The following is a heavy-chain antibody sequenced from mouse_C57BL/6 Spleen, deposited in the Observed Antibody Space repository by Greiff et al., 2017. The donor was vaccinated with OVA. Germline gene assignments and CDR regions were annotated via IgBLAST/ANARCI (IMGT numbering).Heavy chain of an antibody. V-gene: IGHV5-9-1*02. J-gene: IGHJ4*01. CDR2: ISSGGDYI. D-gene: IGHD1-1*01. Sequence: EVMLVESGEGLVKPGGSLKLSCAASGFTFSSYAMSWVRQTPEKRLEWVAYISSGGDYIYYADTVKGRFTISRDNARNTLYLQMSSLKSEDTAMYYCTRKGITTVYYAMDYWGQGTSVTVSS. CDR3: TRKGITTVYYAMDY. CDR1: GFTFSSYA.